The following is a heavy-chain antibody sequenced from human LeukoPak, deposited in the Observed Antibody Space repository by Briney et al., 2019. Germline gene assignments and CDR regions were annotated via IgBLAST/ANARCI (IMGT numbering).Heavy chain of an antibody. CDR1: GGSFSGYY. CDR2: IYHSGST. CDR3: TRSPPPGATAYGVVDF. Sequence: SETLSLTCAVYGGSFSGYYWSWIRQPPGEGLEWIGYIYHSGSTYYNPSLKSRVTISIDTSKNQFSLKLRSVTAADTAVYYCTRSPPPGATAYGVVDFWGQGTLVTVSS. J-gene: IGHJ4*02. D-gene: IGHD3-16*01. V-gene: IGHV4-34*01.